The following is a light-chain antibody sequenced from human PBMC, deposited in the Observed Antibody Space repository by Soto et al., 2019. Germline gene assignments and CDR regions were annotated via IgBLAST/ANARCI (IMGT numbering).Light chain of an antibody. J-gene: IGKJ1*01. Sequence: EILLTPSRGTLSLSPGSRGTRSGRAIQIFTSNYLAWYQQKPGQAPRLLFFGASIRATGIPARFSGSGSGTDFTLTISRLEPEDFAVYHCQQYGSSPTTFGHGTKVDI. CDR3: QQYGSSPTT. CDR1: QIFTSNY. V-gene: IGKV3-20*01. CDR2: GAS.